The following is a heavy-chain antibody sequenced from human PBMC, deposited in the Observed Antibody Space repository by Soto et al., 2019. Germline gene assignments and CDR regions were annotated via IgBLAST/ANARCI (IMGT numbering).Heavy chain of an antibody. D-gene: IGHD1-20*01. CDR3: ARITGRHLDY. V-gene: IGHV4-39*01. J-gene: IGHJ4*02. CDR2: IDYSGTA. CDR1: SGSISVTNVF. Sequence: SETLSLTCAVSSGSISVTNVFWGWVRQPPGKGLEWIGNIDYSGTAYFSPSLATRVTFHVDTSKNQFSLTLYSVTAADTAVYYCARITGRHLDYWGQGILVTVS.